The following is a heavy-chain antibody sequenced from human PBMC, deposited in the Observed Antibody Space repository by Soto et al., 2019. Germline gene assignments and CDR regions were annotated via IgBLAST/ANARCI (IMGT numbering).Heavy chain of an antibody. J-gene: IGHJ4*02. D-gene: IGHD3-10*01. V-gene: IGHV1-46*01. CDR2: INPSGGST. CDR1: GYTFTSYY. Sequence: GASVKVSCKASGYTFTSYYMHWVRQAPGQGLEWMGIINPSGGSTSYAQKFQGRVTMTRDTSTSTAYMELRSLRSDDTAVYYCARESGVFYGSGSYSGYWGQGTLVT. CDR3: ARESGVFYGSGSYSGY.